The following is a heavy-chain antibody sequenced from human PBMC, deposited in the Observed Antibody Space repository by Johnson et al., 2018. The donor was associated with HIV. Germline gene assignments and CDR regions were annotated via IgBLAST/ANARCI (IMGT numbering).Heavy chain of an antibody. CDR1: GFTFSSYW. CDR3: ARDRGAARDAFDI. Sequence: VQLVESGGGLVQPGGSLRLSCAASGFTFSSYWMSWVRQAPGKGLEWVANIKQDGSEKTYVDSVKGRFTISRDNAKNSLYLQMNSLRAEDTAVYYCARDRGAARDAFDIWGQGTIVTVSS. D-gene: IGHD6-6*01. V-gene: IGHV3-7*05. CDR2: IKQDGSEK. J-gene: IGHJ3*02.